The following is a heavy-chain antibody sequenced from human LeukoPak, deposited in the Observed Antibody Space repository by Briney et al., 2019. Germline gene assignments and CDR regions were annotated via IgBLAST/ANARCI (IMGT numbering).Heavy chain of an antibody. Sequence: GESLKISCKGSGYSFTTYWIGWVRQMPGKGLEWMGIIYPGDSDTRYSPSFQGQVTISADKSISTAYLQWSSLKASDTAMYYCARQIFLVRGEGYFDYWGQGTLVTASS. CDR3: ARQIFLVRGEGYFDY. CDR2: IYPGDSDT. J-gene: IGHJ4*02. D-gene: IGHD3-10*01. V-gene: IGHV5-51*01. CDR1: GYSFTTYW.